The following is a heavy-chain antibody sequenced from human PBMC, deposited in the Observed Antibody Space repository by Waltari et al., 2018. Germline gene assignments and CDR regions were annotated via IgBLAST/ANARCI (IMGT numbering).Heavy chain of an antibody. J-gene: IGHJ4*02. V-gene: IGHV3-53*01. Sequence: EVQLVESGGGLIQPGGSLRLSCAASGFTVSSNYMSWVRQAPGKGLEWVSVIYSGGSTYDADSVKGRCTISRDNSKNTLYLQMNSRRAEDTAVYYCARSRLEAGYSYASDFDYWGQGTLVTVSA. CDR2: IYSGGST. D-gene: IGHD5-18*01. CDR3: ARSRLEAGYSYASDFDY. CDR1: GFTVSSNY.